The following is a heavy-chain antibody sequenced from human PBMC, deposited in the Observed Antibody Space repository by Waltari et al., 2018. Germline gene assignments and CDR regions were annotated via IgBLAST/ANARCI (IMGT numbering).Heavy chain of an antibody. CDR2: ISYDGSNK. CDR1: GFTFSSYA. J-gene: IGHJ4*02. V-gene: IGHV3-30-3*01. CDR3: AGATYGGMEYYFDY. D-gene: IGHD4-17*01. Sequence: QVQLVESGGGVVQPGRSLRLSCAASGFTFSSYAMHWVRPAPGKGLEWVAVISYDGSNKYYADSVKGRFTISRDNSKNTLYLQMNSLRAEDTAVYYCAGATYGGMEYYFDYWGQGTLVTVSS.